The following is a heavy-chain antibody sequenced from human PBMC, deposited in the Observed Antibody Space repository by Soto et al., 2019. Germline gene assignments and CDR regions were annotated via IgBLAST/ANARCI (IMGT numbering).Heavy chain of an antibody. CDR2: IIPAFGTA. CDR1: GGTFNSYL. V-gene: IGHV1-69*06. CDR3: ARGLDQPPVGLYFDT. D-gene: IGHD2-2*01. J-gene: IGHJ4*02. Sequence: QVQLVQSGAEVKNPGSSAKVSCKTSGGTFNSYLIDWVRQAPGQGLEWMGGIIPAFGTAQYAQKFQGRVTITADKYTTTAYMELRKLTSEDTAVYYCARGLDQPPVGLYFDTGGQGTLVTVSS.